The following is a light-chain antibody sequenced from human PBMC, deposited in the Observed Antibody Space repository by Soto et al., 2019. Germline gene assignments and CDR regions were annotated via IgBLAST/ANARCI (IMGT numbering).Light chain of an antibody. CDR1: SSDVGGYNY. Sequence: QSALTQPASVSGSPSQSITISCTGTSSDVGGYNYVSWYQHHPGKAPKVIIYDVTNRPTGVSDRFSGSKSGNTASLTISGLQAEDEAEYFCTSYTTGSSLVVFGGGTKLTVL. CDR2: DVT. J-gene: IGLJ2*01. V-gene: IGLV2-14*03. CDR3: TSYTTGSSLVV.